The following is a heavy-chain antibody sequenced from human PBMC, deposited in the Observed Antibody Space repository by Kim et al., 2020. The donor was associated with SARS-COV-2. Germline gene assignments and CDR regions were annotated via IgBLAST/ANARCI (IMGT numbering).Heavy chain of an antibody. V-gene: IGHV3-48*03. J-gene: IGHJ6*02. CDR2: ISSSGSTI. CDR1: GFTFSSYE. CDR3: ARWGADYGDYMAGSGHV. D-gene: IGHD4-17*01. Sequence: GGSLRLSCAASGFTFSSYEMNWVRQAPGKGLEWASYISSSGSTIYYADSVKGRFTISRDNAKNSLYLQMNSLRAEDTAVYYCARWGADYGDYMAGSGHVWVQGTTVTVSS.